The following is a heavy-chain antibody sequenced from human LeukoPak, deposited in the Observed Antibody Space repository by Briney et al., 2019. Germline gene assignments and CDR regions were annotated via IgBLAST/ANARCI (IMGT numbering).Heavy chain of an antibody. Sequence: GGSLRLSCAASGFTFSSYGMHWVRQAPGKGLEWVAVISYDGSNKYYADSVKGRFTISRDNSKNTLYLQMNSLRAEDTAVYYCASLIYCSGGSCYRGVDYWGQGTLVTVSS. J-gene: IGHJ4*02. CDR2: ISYDGSNK. D-gene: IGHD2-15*01. CDR1: GFTFSSYG. V-gene: IGHV3-30*03. CDR3: ASLIYCSGGSCYRGVDY.